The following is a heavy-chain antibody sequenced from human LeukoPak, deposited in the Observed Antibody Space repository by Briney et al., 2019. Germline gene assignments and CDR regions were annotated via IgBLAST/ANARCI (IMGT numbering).Heavy chain of an antibody. CDR3: ARAGIEWELLRVPDYFDY. CDR1: GYSISSGYY. D-gene: IGHD1-26*01. Sequence: SETLSLTCTVSGYSISSGYYWGWIRQPPGKGQEWIGSIYHSGSTFYNPSLKSRVTISVDTSKNQFSLKLSSVTAADTAVYYCARAGIEWELLRVPDYFDYWGQGTLVTVSS. V-gene: IGHV4-38-2*02. CDR2: IYHSGST. J-gene: IGHJ4*02.